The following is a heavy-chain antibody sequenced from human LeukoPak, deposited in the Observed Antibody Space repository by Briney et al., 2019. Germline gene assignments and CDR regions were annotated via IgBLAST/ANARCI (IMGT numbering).Heavy chain of an antibody. D-gene: IGHD1-20*01. V-gene: IGHV3-21*01. Sequence: GGSLRLSCAASGFTFSSYSMNWVRQAPGKGLEWVSSISSSSTYIYYADSLKGRFTISRDNSKNTLYLQMNSLRAEDTAVYYCAKDAKINWNDNYFDYWGQGTLVTVSS. CDR1: GFTFSSYS. CDR2: ISSSSTYI. J-gene: IGHJ4*02. CDR3: AKDAKINWNDNYFDY.